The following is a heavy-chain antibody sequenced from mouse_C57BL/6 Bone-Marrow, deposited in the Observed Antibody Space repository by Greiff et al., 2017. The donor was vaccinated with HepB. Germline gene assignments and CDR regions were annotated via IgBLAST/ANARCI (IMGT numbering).Heavy chain of an antibody. Sequence: EVKVVESGGGLVKPGGSLKLSCAASGFTFSDYGMHWVRQAPEKGLEWVAYISSGSSTIYYADTVKGRVTISRDNAKNTLFLQITSLRSEDTAMYYCARCPHYYGSSYFDYWGQGTTLTVSS. CDR3: ARCPHYYGSSYFDY. J-gene: IGHJ2*01. V-gene: IGHV5-17*01. CDR2: ISSGSSTI. D-gene: IGHD1-1*01. CDR1: GFTFSDYG.